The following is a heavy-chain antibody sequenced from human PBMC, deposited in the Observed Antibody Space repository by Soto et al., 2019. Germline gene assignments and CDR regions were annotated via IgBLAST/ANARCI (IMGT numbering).Heavy chain of an antibody. CDR3: ARDRVTIFGVVPNAFDI. CDR2: IWYDGSNK. J-gene: IGHJ3*02. V-gene: IGHV3-33*01. D-gene: IGHD3-3*01. CDR1: GFTFSSYG. Sequence: QVQLVESGGGVVQPGRSLRLSCAASGFTFSSYGMHWVRQAPGKGLEWVAVIWYDGSNKYYADSVKGRFTISRDNSKNTLYLQMNSLRADDTAVYYCARDRVTIFGVVPNAFDIWGQGTMVTVSS.